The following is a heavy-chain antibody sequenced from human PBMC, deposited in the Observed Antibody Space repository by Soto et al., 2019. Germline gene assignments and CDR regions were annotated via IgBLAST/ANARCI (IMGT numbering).Heavy chain of an antibody. D-gene: IGHD5-18*01. J-gene: IGHJ4*02. V-gene: IGHV3-23*01. Sequence: PGGSLRLSCAASGFTFSSYAMSWARQAPGKGLEWVSAISGSGGSTYYADSVKGRFTISRDNSKNTLYLQMNSLRAEDTAVYYCAKDGVDTAMVPEYYFDYWGQGTLVTVSS. CDR1: GFTFSSYA. CDR2: ISGSGGST. CDR3: AKDGVDTAMVPEYYFDY.